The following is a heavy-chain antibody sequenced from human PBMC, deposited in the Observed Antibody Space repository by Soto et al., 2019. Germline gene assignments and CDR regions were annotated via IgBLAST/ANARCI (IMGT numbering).Heavy chain of an antibody. V-gene: IGHV3-9*01. D-gene: IGHD4-17*01. CDR1: GFTVDDYA. Sequence: PGGSLRLSCVASGFTVDDYAMHWVRQAPGKGLEWVSGISANGDTIDYADSVKGRFTISRDNAKNSLFLQMNSLRPEDTALYYCAKDMKWGGMTTIPYFDSWGQGTQVTVSS. CDR2: ISANGDTI. CDR3: AKDMKWGGMTTIPYFDS. J-gene: IGHJ4*02.